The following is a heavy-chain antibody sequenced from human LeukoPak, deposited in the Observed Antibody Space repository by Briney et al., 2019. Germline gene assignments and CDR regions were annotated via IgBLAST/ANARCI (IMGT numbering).Heavy chain of an antibody. J-gene: IGHJ4*02. V-gene: IGHV3-23*01. Sequence: GGSLRLSCAASGFTFSSYAMSWVRQAPGKGLEWVSPISGSGGSTYYADSVKGRFTISRDNSKNTLYLQMNSLRAEDTAVYYCAKVDLYGSGSSRPFDYWGQGTLVTVSS. D-gene: IGHD3-10*01. CDR3: AKVDLYGSGSSRPFDY. CDR2: ISGSGGST. CDR1: GFTFSSYA.